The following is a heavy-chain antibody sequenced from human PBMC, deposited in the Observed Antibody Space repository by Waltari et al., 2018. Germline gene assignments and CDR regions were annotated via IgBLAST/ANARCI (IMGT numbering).Heavy chain of an antibody. CDR3: ARDQYYDFWSGYFAGFDP. V-gene: IGHV4-59*01. CDR1: GGSISSYY. Sequence: QVQLQESGPGLVKPSETLSLTCTVSGGSISSYYWRWIRQPPGKGLEWIGYIYYSGSTNYNPSLKSRVTISVDTSKNQFSLKLSSVTAADTAVYYCARDQYYDFWSGYFAGFDPWGQGTLVTVSS. J-gene: IGHJ5*02. D-gene: IGHD3-3*01. CDR2: IYYSGST.